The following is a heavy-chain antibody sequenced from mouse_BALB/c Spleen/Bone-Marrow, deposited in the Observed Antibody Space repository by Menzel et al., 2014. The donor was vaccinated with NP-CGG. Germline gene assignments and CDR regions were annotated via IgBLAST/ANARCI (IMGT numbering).Heavy chain of an antibody. D-gene: IGHD2-2*01. Sequence: VKLVESGAELAKPGASVKMPCKASGYTFTSYWMHWVKQRPGQGLEWIGYINPSTGYTEYNQKFKDKATLTADKSSSTAYMQLSSLTSEDSAVYYCARSGGGYDGFAYWGQGTLVTVSA. J-gene: IGHJ3*01. CDR2: INPSTGYT. CDR1: GYTFTSYW. CDR3: ARSGGGYDGFAY. V-gene: IGHV1-7*01.